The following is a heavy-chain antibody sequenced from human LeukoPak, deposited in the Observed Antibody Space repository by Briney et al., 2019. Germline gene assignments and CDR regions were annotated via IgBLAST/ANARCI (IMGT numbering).Heavy chain of an antibody. CDR2: IYDSGST. Sequence: SETLSLTCTVSGGSIRSSYYYWGWIRQPPGKGLEWIGSIYDSGSTNYNPSLKSRVTISVDKSKNQFSLKLSSVTAADTAVYYCARGAVMAVVPSYDYWGQGTLVTVSS. CDR1: GGSIRSSYYY. CDR3: ARGAVMAVVPSYDY. D-gene: IGHD2-15*01. V-gene: IGHV4-39*07. J-gene: IGHJ4*02.